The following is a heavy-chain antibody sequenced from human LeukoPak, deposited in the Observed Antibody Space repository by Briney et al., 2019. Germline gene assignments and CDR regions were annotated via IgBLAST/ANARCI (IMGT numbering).Heavy chain of an antibody. J-gene: IGHJ4*02. CDR3: VRYCSGGSCYSSFDY. D-gene: IGHD2-15*01. CDR1: GFTVSSNY. CDR2: IYSGGST. Sequence: GGSLRLSCAASGFTVSSNYMSWVRQAPGKGLEWVSVIYSGGSTYYADSVKGRFTISRDNSKNTLYLQMNSLRAEDTAVYYCVRYCSGGSCYSSFDYWGQGTLVAVSS. V-gene: IGHV3-53*01.